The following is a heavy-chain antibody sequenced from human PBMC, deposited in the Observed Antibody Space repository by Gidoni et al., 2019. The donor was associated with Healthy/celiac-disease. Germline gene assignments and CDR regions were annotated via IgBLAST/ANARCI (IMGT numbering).Heavy chain of an antibody. J-gene: IGHJ3*02. V-gene: IGHV3-73*02. CDR2: MRSKANSYAT. CDR3: TKSNPTTTDAFDI. CDR1: GFTFSGFA. Sequence: EVQLVESGGGLVQPGGSLKFPCVASGFTFSGFAMHWVRKASGKGLEWVGRMRSKANSYATAYDASVKGRFTISRDDSKNTAYLQMNSLKTEDTAVYYCTKSNPTTTDAFDIWGQGTMVTVSS. D-gene: IGHD4-17*01.